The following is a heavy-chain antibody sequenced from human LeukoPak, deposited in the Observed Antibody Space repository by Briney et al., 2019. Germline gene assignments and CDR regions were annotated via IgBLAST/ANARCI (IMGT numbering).Heavy chain of an antibody. CDR1: GYTSTSYD. CDR3: AIRFSRGSGSAIDY. Sequence: ASVKVSCKASGYTSTSYDINWVRQATGQGLEWMGWMNPNSANTGYAQNFQGRVTMTRNTSISTAYMQLSSLRSEDTAVYYCAIRFSRGSGSAIDYWGQGTLVTVST. J-gene: IGHJ4*02. V-gene: IGHV1-8*01. CDR2: MNPNSANT. D-gene: IGHD3-10*01.